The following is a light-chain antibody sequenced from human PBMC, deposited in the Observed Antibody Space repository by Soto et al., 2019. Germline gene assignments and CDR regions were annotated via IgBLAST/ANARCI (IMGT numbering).Light chain of an antibody. V-gene: IGKV1-27*01. CDR3: QKYNSAPRT. CDR1: QGISNY. CDR2: AAS. J-gene: IGKJ4*01. Sequence: IQLTQAPSSLSASLGDRVIITCRASQGISNYLAWYQQKPGKVPKLLIYAASTLQSGVPSRFSGSGSGTDFTLTISSLQPEDVATYYCQKYNSAPRTFCGGTKVDI.